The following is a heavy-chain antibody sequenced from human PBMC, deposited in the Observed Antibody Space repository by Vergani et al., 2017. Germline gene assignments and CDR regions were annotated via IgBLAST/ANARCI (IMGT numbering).Heavy chain of an antibody. Sequence: QVQLQESGPGLVKPSETLSLTCTVSGGSIRSYYWSWIRQPPGKGLEWIGYIYSSGSTNYNPSLKSRVTISVDTSKNQFSLKLSSVTAADTAVYYCARMIAAAGSEYFDYWGQGTLVTVSS. V-gene: IGHV4-59*01. CDR1: GGSIRSYY. J-gene: IGHJ4*02. CDR3: ARMIAAAGSEYFDY. CDR2: IYSSGST. D-gene: IGHD6-13*01.